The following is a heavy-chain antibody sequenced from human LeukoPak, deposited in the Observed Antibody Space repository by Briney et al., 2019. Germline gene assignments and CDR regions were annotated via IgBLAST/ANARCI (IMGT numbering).Heavy chain of an antibody. CDR2: IYYSGST. V-gene: IGHV4-59*11. Sequence: PSETLSLTCTVSGGSISSHYWSWIRQPPGKGLEWIGYIYYSGSTNYNPSLKSRVTISVDTSKNQFSLKLSSVTAADTAVYYCAKHDTVFGAAHFYMDVWGKGTTVTVSS. D-gene: IGHD3-3*01. CDR1: GGSISSHY. J-gene: IGHJ6*03. CDR3: AKHDTVFGAAHFYMDV.